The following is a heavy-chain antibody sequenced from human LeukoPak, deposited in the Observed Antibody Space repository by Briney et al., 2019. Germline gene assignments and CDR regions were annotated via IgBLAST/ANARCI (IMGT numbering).Heavy chain of an antibody. V-gene: IGHV3-74*01. Sequence: GGSLRLSCAASGFTFSSYWMHWVRQAPGKGLVWVSRINSNGSSTNSADSVKGRFTISRDNAKNTLYLQMNSLRAEDTAVYYCVRVIPGMVRGVMESDYWGQGTLVTVSS. J-gene: IGHJ4*02. CDR3: VRVIPGMVRGVMESDY. CDR2: INSNGSST. D-gene: IGHD3-10*01. CDR1: GFTFSSYW.